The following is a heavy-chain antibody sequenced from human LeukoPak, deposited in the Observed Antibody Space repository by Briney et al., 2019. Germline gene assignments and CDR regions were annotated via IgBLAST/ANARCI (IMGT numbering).Heavy chain of an antibody. CDR3: ARGRSRAAYCSGGSCYSPFDY. CDR2: IYYSGST. Sequence: SETLSLTCTVSGGSISSYYWSWIRQPPGKGLEWIGYIYYSGSTNYNPSLKSRVTISVDTSKNQFSLKLSSVTAADTAVYYCARGRSRAAYCSGGSCYSPFDYWGQGTLVTVSS. D-gene: IGHD2-15*01. CDR1: GGSISSYY. J-gene: IGHJ4*02. V-gene: IGHV4-59*12.